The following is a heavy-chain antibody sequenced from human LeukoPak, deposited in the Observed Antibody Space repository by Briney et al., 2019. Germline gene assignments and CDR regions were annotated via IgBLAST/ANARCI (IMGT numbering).Heavy chain of an antibody. J-gene: IGHJ2*01. CDR1: GFAFTTYT. Sequence: GGSLRLSCAASGFAFTTYTMTWVRQAPGRRLEWVSSISRTSDYTYYADSVKGRFAISRDNAKNSVFLQMNSLRVEDTAVYYCATEYCTDKGNFDLWGRGTLVTVST. CDR3: ATEYCTDKGNFDL. D-gene: IGHD2/OR15-2a*01. V-gene: IGHV3-21*01. CDR2: ISRTSDYT.